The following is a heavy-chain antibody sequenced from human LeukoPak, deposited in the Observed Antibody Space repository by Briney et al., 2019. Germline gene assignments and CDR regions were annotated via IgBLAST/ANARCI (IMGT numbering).Heavy chain of an antibody. D-gene: IGHD2-2*02. CDR3: AGGYCSSTSCYIAD. V-gene: IGHV1-69*04. CDR2: IIPILGIA. CDR1: GGTFSSYA. J-gene: IGHJ4*02. Sequence: GASVKVSCKASGGTFSSYAISWVRQAPGQGLEWMGRIIPILGIANYAQKFQGRVTITADKSTSTAYMELSSLRSEDAAVYYCAGGYCSSTSCYIADWGQGTLVTVSS.